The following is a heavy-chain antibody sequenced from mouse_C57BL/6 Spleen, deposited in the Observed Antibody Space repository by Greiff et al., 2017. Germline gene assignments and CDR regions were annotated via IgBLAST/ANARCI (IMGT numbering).Heavy chain of an antibody. CDR3: TTGVGSNDY. Sequence: EVKLQESGAELVRPGASVKLSCKASGFNIKDAYMHWVKQRPEHGLEWIGWIDPENGDTEYSSKFQGKATITADTASNTAYLQLSSLTSQDTAVYYGTTGVGSNDYWGQGTTLTVSS. J-gene: IGHJ2*01. CDR2: IDPENGDT. D-gene: IGHD1-1*01. CDR1: GFNIKDAY. V-gene: IGHV14-4*01.